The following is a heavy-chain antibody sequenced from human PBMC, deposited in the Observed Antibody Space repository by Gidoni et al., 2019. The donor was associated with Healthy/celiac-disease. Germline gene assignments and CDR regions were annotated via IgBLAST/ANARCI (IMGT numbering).Heavy chain of an antibody. CDR2: ISAYNGNT. CDR3: AISGSGYDAVDI. Sequence: VKVSCKASGYTFTSYGISWVRQAPGQGLEWMGWISAYNGNTNYAQKLQGRGTMTTDTSTSTAYMELRSLRSDDTAVYYCAISGSGYDAVDIWGQGTMVTVSS. D-gene: IGHD5-12*01. CDR1: GYTFTSYG. J-gene: IGHJ3*02. V-gene: IGHV1-18*01.